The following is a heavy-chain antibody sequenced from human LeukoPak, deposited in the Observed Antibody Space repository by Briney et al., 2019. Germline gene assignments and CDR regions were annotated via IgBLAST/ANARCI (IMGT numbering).Heavy chain of an antibody. J-gene: IGHJ4*02. Sequence: ETLSLTCTVSGGSISSSSDYWGWIRQPPGKGLEWIGSIYYSGSTYYNPSLKSRVTISVDTSENQFSLKLHSVTAADTAVYYCARSDSSGPLIPLFDYWGQGTLVTVSS. CDR2: IYYSGST. CDR1: GGSISSSSDY. V-gene: IGHV4-39*01. D-gene: IGHD6-19*01. CDR3: ARSDSSGPLIPLFDY.